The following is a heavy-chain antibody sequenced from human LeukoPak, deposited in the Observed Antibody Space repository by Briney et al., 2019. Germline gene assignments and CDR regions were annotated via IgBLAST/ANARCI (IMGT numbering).Heavy chain of an antibody. CDR2: INHSGST. D-gene: IGHD3-10*01. J-gene: IGHJ5*02. V-gene: IGHV4-34*01. Sequence: SETLSLTCTVSGGSISSYYWSWIRQPPGKGLEWIGEINHSGSTNYNPSLKSRVTISVDTSKNQFSLKLSSVTAADTAVYYCARDPYGSGSYFPWFDPWGQGTLVTVSS. CDR3: ARDPYGSGSYFPWFDP. CDR1: GGSISSYY.